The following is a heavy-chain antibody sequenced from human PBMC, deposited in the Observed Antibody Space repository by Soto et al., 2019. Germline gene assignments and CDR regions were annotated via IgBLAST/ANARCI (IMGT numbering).Heavy chain of an antibody. CDR3: GRWLQYGAYFDY. D-gene: IGHD5-12*01. J-gene: IGHJ4*02. CDR1: GGSISSSSYY. V-gene: IGHV4-39*01. Sequence: QLQLQESGPGLVKPLETLSLTCTVSGGSISSSSYYWGWIRQPPGKGLEWIGSISYSGSTYYNPSLKSRVTISVDMSKNQFSLKLSSVTAADTAVYYCGRWLQYGAYFDYWGQGTLVTVSS. CDR2: ISYSGST.